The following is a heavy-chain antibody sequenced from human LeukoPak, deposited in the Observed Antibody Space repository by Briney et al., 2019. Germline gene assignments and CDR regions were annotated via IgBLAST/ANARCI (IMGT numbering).Heavy chain of an antibody. CDR3: ARDPVHYYDSSGYYLNYYYYYMDV. J-gene: IGHJ6*03. CDR2: ITGSSDSI. CDR1: GFTFGDYA. V-gene: IGHV3-48*04. Sequence: GGSLRLSCTASGFTFGDYAMNWLRQAPGKGLEWVSYITGSSDSILYTDSVKGRFTISRDNAKNSLYLQMNSLRAEDTAVYYCARDPVHYYDSSGYYLNYYYYYMDVWGKGTTVTVSS. D-gene: IGHD3-22*01.